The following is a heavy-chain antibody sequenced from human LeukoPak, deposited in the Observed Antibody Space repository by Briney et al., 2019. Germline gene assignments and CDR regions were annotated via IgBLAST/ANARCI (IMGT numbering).Heavy chain of an antibody. D-gene: IGHD2-2*03. CDR3: ARDKLDY. V-gene: IGHV3-30*03. CDR2: ISYDGSNK. CDR1: GFTFSNYW. J-gene: IGHJ4*02. Sequence: GGSLRLSCVASGFTFSNYWMHWVRQAPGKGLEWVAVISYDGSNKYYADSVKGRFTISRDNSKNTLYLQMNSLRAEDTAVYYCARDKLDYWGQGTLVTVSS.